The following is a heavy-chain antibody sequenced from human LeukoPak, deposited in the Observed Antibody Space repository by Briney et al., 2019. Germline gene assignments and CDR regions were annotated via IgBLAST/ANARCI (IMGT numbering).Heavy chain of an antibody. CDR2: IHYSGNT. Sequence: SETLSLTCTVSGGSISGYYWSWIRQPPGKGLEYIGYIHYSGNTNYNPSLKSRVTISVDTSKNQFSLRLSSVTAADTGVYYCTRQSEFYYNGMDVWGEGTTVTVSS. D-gene: IGHD3-10*01. J-gene: IGHJ6*04. CDR3: TRQSEFYYNGMDV. CDR1: GGSISGYY. V-gene: IGHV4-59*08.